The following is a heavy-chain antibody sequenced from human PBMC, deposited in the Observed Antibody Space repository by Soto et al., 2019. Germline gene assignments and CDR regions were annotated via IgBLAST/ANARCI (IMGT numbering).Heavy chain of an antibody. CDR1: GFTFSDYY. Sequence: QVQLVESGGGLVKPGGSLRLSCAASGFTFSDYYMSWIRQAPGKGLEWVSIITDTGGDTKYADSVRGRFTISRDNSKNTLYLQMSSLRVEDSAVYYCARGSTDAYPGSRIFDFWGRGTLVTVSA. J-gene: IGHJ4*02. D-gene: IGHD3-10*01. CDR3: ARGSTDAYPGSRIFDF. CDR2: ITDTGGDT. V-gene: IGHV3-11*05.